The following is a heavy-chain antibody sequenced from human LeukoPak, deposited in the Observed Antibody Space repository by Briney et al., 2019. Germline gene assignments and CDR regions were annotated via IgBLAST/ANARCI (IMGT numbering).Heavy chain of an antibody. CDR3: AWGGYGDYRAYWYFDL. D-gene: IGHD4-17*01. CDR2: INHSGST. J-gene: IGHJ2*01. V-gene: IGHV4-34*01. CDR1: GGSFSGYY. Sequence: SETLSLTCAVYGGSFSGYYWSWIRQPPGKGLEWIGEINHSGSTNYNPSLKSRVTISVDTSKNQFSLKLSSVTAADTAVYYCAWGGYGDYRAYWYFDLWGRGTLVTVSS.